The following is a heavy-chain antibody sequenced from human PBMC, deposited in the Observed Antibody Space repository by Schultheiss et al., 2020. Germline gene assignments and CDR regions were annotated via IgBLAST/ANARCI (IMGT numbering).Heavy chain of an antibody. CDR3: ARGDHYYDSSGYSFDY. D-gene: IGHD3-22*01. J-gene: IGHJ4*02. CDR2: IYYSGST. CDR1: GGFISSYY. Sequence: SETLSLTCTVSGGFISSYYWSWIRQPPGKGLEWIGYIYYSGSTNYNPSLKSRVTISVDTSKNQFSLKLSSVTAADTAVYYCARGDHYYDSSGYSFDYWGQGTLVNVYS. V-gene: IGHV4-59*01.